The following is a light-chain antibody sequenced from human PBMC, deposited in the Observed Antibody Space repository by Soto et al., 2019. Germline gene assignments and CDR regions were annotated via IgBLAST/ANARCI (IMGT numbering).Light chain of an antibody. J-gene: IGKJ3*01. CDR3: QQRTNWLT. V-gene: IGKV3-11*01. Sequence: EIVLTQSPATLSLSPGERATLSCRASQNVSTYLAWYQQKPGQAPRLLIYDASNRATGIPARFSGSGSGTDLTLTISSLEPGDFAVYYCQQRTNWLTFGPGTKVDIK. CDR2: DAS. CDR1: QNVSTY.